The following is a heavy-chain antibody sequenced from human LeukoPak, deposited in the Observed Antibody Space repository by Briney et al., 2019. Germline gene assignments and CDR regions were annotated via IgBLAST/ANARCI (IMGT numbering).Heavy chain of an antibody. Sequence: GGSLRLSCAASGFTFSSYSMNWVRQAPGKGLEWVAVISYDGSNKYYADSVKGRFTISRDNSKNTLYLQMNSLRAEDTAVYYRAKAYGMDVWGQGTTVTVSS. J-gene: IGHJ6*02. V-gene: IGHV3-30*18. CDR2: ISYDGSNK. CDR3: AKAYGMDV. CDR1: GFTFSSYS.